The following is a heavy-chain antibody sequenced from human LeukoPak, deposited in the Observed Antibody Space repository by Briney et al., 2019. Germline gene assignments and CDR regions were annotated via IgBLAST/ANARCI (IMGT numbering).Heavy chain of an antibody. Sequence: PSETLSLTCTVSGGSISSYYWSWIRQPLGKGLEWIGYIYYSGSTNYNPSLKSRVTISVDTSKNQFSLKLSSVTAADTAVYYCARDYYGSGSYLDYWGQGTLVTVSS. CDR1: GGSISSYY. J-gene: IGHJ4*02. D-gene: IGHD3-10*01. CDR2: IYYSGST. V-gene: IGHV4-59*01. CDR3: ARDYYGSGSYLDY.